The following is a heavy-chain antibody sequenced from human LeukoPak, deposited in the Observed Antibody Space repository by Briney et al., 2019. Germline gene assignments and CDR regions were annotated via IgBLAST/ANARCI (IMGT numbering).Heavy chain of an antibody. Sequence: SETLSLTCTVSGGSVATYYWSWIRQPAGKGLEWVGRMDTSGIINYNPSLKSRLTMSVDTSKNQFSLKLSSVTAADTAVYYCARDGVYYYGSGRYLRFFDYWGQGTLVTVSS. CDR2: MDTSGII. CDR1: GGSVATYY. D-gene: IGHD3-10*01. CDR3: ARDGVYYYGSGRYLRFFDY. J-gene: IGHJ4*02. V-gene: IGHV4-4*07.